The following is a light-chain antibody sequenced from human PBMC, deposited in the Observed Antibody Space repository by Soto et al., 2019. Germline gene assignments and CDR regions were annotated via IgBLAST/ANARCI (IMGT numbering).Light chain of an antibody. V-gene: IGLV1-47*01. CDR2: RNN. J-gene: IGLJ3*02. CDR3: AACDDSRSGPRV. CDR1: SSNIGSNY. Sequence: QAVVTQPPSASGTPGQRVTISCSGSSSNIGSNYVYWYQQLPGTAPKLLIYRNNQRPSGVPDRFSGSKSGTSASLAISGLRSEDEADYYCAACDDSRSGPRVFGGGTKLTVL.